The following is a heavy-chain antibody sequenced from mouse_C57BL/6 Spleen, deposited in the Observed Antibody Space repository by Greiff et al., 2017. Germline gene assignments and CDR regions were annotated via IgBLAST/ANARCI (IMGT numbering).Heavy chain of an antibody. Sequence: DVKLVESGGGLVKPGGSLKLSCAASGFTFSSYAMSWVRQTPEKRLEWVATISDGGSYTYYPDNVKGRFTISRDNAKNNLYLQMSHLKSEDTAMYYCAREGMITSHWYFDVWGTGTTVTVSS. D-gene: IGHD2-4*01. V-gene: IGHV5-4*01. J-gene: IGHJ1*03. CDR1: GFTFSSYA. CDR2: ISDGGSYT. CDR3: AREGMITSHWYFDV.